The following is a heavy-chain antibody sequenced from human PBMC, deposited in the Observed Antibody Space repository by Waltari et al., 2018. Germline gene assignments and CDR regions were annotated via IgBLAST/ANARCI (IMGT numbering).Heavy chain of an antibody. D-gene: IGHD2-15*01. CDR3: AKDRWRGGYFDY. Sequence: QVQLVESGGGVVQPGGSLRLSCAASGFTFRSYGLHWVRQAPGKGLEWVAFIRYDGSNKYYADSVKGRFTISRDNSKNTLYLQMNSLRAEDTAVYYCAKDRWRGGYFDYWGQGTLVTVSS. J-gene: IGHJ4*02. CDR2: IRYDGSNK. CDR1: GFTFRSYG. V-gene: IGHV3-30*02.